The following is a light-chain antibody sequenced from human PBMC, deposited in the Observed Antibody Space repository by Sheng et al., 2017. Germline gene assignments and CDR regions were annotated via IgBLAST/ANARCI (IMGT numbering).Light chain of an antibody. Sequence: EIVMTQSPATLSVSPGERATLSCRASQSVSSNLAWYQQKPGQAPXLLIYGASTRATGIPARFXGSGSGXEFTLTISSLQSEYFAVYYCQQYNNWPPTFGQGTKLEIK. V-gene: IGKV3-15*01. J-gene: IGKJ2*01. CDR2: GAS. CDR1: QSVSSN. CDR3: QQYNNWPPT.